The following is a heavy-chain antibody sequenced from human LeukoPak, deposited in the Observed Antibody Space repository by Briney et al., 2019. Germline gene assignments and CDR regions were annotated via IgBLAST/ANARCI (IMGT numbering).Heavy chain of an antibody. J-gene: IGHJ4*02. CDR1: GFTFSSYA. CDR2: ISGSGGST. V-gene: IGHV3-23*01. CDR3: VNSGQLGPRNFDY. Sequence: GGSLRLSCAASGFTFSSYAMSWVRQAPGKGLEWVSAISGSGGSTYYADSVKGRFTISRDNSKNTLYLQMNSLRAEDTAVYYCVNSGQLGPRNFDYWGQGTLVTVSS. D-gene: IGHD1-1*01.